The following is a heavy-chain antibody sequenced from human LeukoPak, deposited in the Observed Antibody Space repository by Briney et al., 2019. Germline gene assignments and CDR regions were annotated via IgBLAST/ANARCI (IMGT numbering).Heavy chain of an antibody. CDR2: MSYRGTT. Sequence: PSETLSLTCTVSGGSISSTTYYWGWIRQPPGKGLEWIGSMSYRGTTYYNPSLKSRVTISLDTSKNQFSLKLSSVTAADTAVYYCARGGSLTVTSNLYNYWGQGTLVTVSS. J-gene: IGHJ4*02. CDR1: GGSISSTTYY. CDR3: ARGGSLTVTSNLYNY. V-gene: IGHV4-39*07. D-gene: IGHD4-17*01.